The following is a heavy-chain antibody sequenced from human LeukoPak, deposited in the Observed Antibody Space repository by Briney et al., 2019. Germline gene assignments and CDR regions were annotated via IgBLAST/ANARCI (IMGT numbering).Heavy chain of an antibody. CDR1: GGTFSSYA. CDR2: IIPIFGTA. D-gene: IGHD6-6*01. J-gene: IGHJ6*03. Sequence: GASVKVSCKASGGTFSSYAISWMRQAPGQGLEWMGRIIPIFGTANYAQKFQGRVTITTDESTSTAYMELSSLRSEDTAVYYCARVSSSSSYYYYYMDVWGKGTTVTVSS. CDR3: ARVSSSSSYYYYYMDV. V-gene: IGHV1-69*05.